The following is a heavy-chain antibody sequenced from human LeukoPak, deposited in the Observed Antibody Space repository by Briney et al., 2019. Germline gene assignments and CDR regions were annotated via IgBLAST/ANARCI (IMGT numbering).Heavy chain of an antibody. D-gene: IGHD6-13*01. CDR1: GFXFSSYS. CDR2: ISSSSSTI. CDR3: ARARRATSSWLY. V-gene: IGHV3-48*04. Sequence: PGGSLRLSCAASGFXFSSYSINWVRQAPGKGLEWVSYISSSSSTIYYADSVKGRFTISRDNAKNSLYLQMNSLRGEDTAVYYCARARRATSSWLYWGQGTLVTVSS. J-gene: IGHJ4*02.